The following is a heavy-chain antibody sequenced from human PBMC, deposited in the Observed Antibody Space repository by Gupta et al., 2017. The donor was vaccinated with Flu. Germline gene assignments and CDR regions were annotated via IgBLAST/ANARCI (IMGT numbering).Heavy chain of an antibody. Sequence: QGLEWMGIINPSGGSTSYAQKCQGRVTMTRDTSTSTVYMELSSLRSEDTAVYYCARDRLSYAREYYYYGMDVWGQGTTVTVSS. J-gene: IGHJ6*02. CDR3: ARDRLSYAREYYYYGMDV. CDR2: INPSGGST. V-gene: IGHV1-46*03. D-gene: IGHD1-26*01.